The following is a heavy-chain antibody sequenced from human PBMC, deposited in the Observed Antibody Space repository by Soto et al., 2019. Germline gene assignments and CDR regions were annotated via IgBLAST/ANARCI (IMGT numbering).Heavy chain of an antibody. CDR2: INGSSSTM. CDR3: ARGDRFRCSGDRCFSDGLFLS. J-gene: IGHJ5*02. CDR1: GFTFGIYS. D-gene: IGHD2-15*01. Sequence: ESGGGLVQRGGSLRLSWAASGFTFGIYSMNWVRQAPGKGLEWISYINGSSSTMYYADSVKGRFIISRDNADNSLYLQMNSLRDADTAVYYCARGDRFRCSGDRCFSDGLFLSWGQGTLVTVSS. V-gene: IGHV3-48*02.